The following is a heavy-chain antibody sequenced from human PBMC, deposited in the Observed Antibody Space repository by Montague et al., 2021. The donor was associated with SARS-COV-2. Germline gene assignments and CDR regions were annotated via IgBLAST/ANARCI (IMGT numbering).Heavy chain of an antibody. CDR3: ARALYGSGSSHFDY. V-gene: IGHV4-59*01. CDR1: GGSISNYY. J-gene: IGHJ4*02. CDR2: IYYTGNT. D-gene: IGHD3-10*01. Sequence: SETRSLTCTVSGGSISNYYWNWIRQPPGKGLQWIGYIYYTGNTNYDPSLKSRVTMSIDTSKKQFSLKLSSVTTADTAMYYCARALYGSGSSHFDYWGQGTLVTVSS.